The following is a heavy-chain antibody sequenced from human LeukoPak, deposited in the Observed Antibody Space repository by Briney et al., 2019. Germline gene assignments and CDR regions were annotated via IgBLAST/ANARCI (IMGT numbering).Heavy chain of an antibody. J-gene: IGHJ4*02. V-gene: IGHV1-46*01. Sequence: ASVKVSCKASGYTFTSYYMHWVRQAPGQGLEWMGIINPSGGSTSYAQKFQGRVTMTRDMSTSTVYMELSSPRSEDTAVYYCARVEETYYYDSSGPFDYWGQGTLVTVSS. D-gene: IGHD3-22*01. CDR2: INPSGGST. CDR1: GYTFTSYY. CDR3: ARVEETYYYDSSGPFDY.